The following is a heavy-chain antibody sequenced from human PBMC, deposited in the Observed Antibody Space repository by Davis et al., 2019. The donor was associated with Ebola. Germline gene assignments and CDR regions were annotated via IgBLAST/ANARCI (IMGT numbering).Heavy chain of an antibody. CDR3: ARDIRYYDFWSGLDY. D-gene: IGHD3-3*01. CDR1: GFTFSSYA. V-gene: IGHV3-30-3*01. J-gene: IGHJ4*02. CDR2: ISYDGSNK. Sequence: GESLKISCAASGFTFSSYAMHWVRQAPGKGLEWVAVISYDGSNKYYADSVKGRFTISRDNSKNTLYLQMNSLRAEDTAVYYCARDIRYYDFWSGLDYWGQGTLVTVSS.